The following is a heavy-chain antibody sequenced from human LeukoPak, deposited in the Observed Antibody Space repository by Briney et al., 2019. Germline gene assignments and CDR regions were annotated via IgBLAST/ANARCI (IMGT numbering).Heavy chain of an antibody. Sequence: GGSLRLSCAGSRFTFSSYSMNWVRQAPGKGLEWVSSISSSSSYIYYADSVKGRFTISRDNAKNSLYLQMNSLRAEDTAVYYCARDGDSSGPLDYWGQGTLVTVSS. CDR1: RFTFSSYS. J-gene: IGHJ4*02. CDR3: ARDGDSSGPLDY. V-gene: IGHV3-21*01. D-gene: IGHD6-19*01. CDR2: ISSSSSYI.